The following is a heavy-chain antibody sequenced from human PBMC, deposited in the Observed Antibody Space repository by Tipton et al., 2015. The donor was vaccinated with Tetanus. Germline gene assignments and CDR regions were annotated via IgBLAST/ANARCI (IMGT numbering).Heavy chain of an antibody. CDR1: GGSISSGGYY. CDR2: IYYSGST. J-gene: IGHJ6*02. Sequence: TLSLTCTVSGGSISSGGYYWSWIRQHPGKGLEWIGYIYYSGSTYYNPSLKSRVTISVDTSKNQFSLKLSSVTAADTAVYYCARDVTILGVVISGSGASDGMDVWGQGTTVTVSS. V-gene: IGHV4-31*03. D-gene: IGHD3-3*01. CDR3: ARDVTILGVVISGSGASDGMDV.